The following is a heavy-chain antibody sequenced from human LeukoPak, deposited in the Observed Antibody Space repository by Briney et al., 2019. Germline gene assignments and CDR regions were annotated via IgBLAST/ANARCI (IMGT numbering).Heavy chain of an antibody. V-gene: IGHV4-34*01. CDR2: IDHSGST. J-gene: IGHJ6*03. CDR3: VRGARRGDSYGHGAYYYMDV. D-gene: IGHD5-18*01. CDR1: GGSFSGFY. Sequence: SETLSLTCAVYGGSFSGFYWTWIRQPPGKGVEWIGEIDHSGSTDYNPSLKSRLTISVDTYTNQFSLKLRSVTAADTAVYNCVRGARRGDSYGHGAYYYMDVWGKGTTVTVSS.